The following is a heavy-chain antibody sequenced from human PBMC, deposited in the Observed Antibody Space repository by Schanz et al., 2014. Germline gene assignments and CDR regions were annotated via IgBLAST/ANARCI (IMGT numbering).Heavy chain of an antibody. V-gene: IGHV1-69*02. CDR3: ARGLGDERWLDLNEAFDI. J-gene: IGHJ3*02. D-gene: IGHD6-19*01. Sequence: QVQLVQSGAEVMKPGSSVKVSCKASGGTFSSYTINWVRQAPGQGLEWMGRIIPILGITNVAQTFQDRVTITVDKSTSTAYMELSRLRSEDTAVYYCARGLGDERWLDLNEAFDIWGQGTIVTFSS. CDR2: IIPILGIT. CDR1: GGTFSSYT.